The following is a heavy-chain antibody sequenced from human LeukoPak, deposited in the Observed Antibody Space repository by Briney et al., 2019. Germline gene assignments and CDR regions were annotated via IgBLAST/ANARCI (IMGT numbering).Heavy chain of an antibody. D-gene: IGHD6-6*01. CDR3: ARGDIAARPSGDYYYYDMDV. CDR2: INPNSGGT. CDR1: GYTFTGYY. V-gene: IGHV1-2*02. Sequence: ASVKVSCKASGYTFTGYYMHWVRQAPGQGLEWMGWINPNSGGTNYAQKFQGRVTMTRDTSISTAYMELSRLRSDDTAVYYCARGDIAARPSGDYYYYDMDVWGQGTTVTVSS. J-gene: IGHJ6*02.